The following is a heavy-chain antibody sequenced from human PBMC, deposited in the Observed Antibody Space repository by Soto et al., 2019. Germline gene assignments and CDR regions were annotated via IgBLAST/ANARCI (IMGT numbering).Heavy chain of an antibody. V-gene: IGHV4-59*13. J-gene: IGHJ6*02. CDR3: ARDHLYSSGRQNYHFGMDV. CDR1: GGFISSYY. CDR2: IYYTGST. Sequence: PSETLSLTCTVSGGFISSYYWSWIRQSPERGLEWIGYIYYTGSTNYNPSLNSRVTISLDTSKNQFSLRLTSVTAADTAVYYCARDHLYSSGRQNYHFGMDVWGQGTTVTVSS. D-gene: IGHD6-19*01.